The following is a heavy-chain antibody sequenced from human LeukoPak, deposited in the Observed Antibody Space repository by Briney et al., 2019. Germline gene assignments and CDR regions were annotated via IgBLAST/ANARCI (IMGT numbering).Heavy chain of an antibody. J-gene: IGHJ4*02. CDR2: IYYSGST. CDR3: ARGIGSSGYRDPNPLDY. CDR1: GGSISGSSYY. Sequence: KSSETLSLTCTVSGGSISGSSYYWGWIRQPPGKGLGWIGSIYYSGSTYYNPSLKSRVTISVDTSKNQFSLKLSSVTAADTAVYYCARGIGSSGYRDPNPLDYWGQGTLVTVSS. V-gene: IGHV4-39*07. D-gene: IGHD3-22*01.